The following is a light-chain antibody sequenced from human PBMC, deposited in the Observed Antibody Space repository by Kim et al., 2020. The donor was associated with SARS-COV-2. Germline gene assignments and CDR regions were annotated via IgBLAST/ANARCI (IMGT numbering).Light chain of an antibody. CDR2: RDN. V-gene: IGLV3-1*01. Sequence: VSPGQTARVTCSGDKLGYKYASWYQQKPGQSPVVVIFRDNRRPSGIPERFSGSNSGNTATLPISGTQAMDEADYYCQAWDSSIYVFGTGTKVTVL. CDR3: QAWDSSIYV. CDR1: KLGYKY. J-gene: IGLJ1*01.